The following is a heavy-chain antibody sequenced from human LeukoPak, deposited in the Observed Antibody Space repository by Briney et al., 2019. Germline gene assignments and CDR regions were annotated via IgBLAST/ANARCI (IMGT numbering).Heavy chain of an antibody. V-gene: IGHV4-34*01. D-gene: IGHD7-27*01. J-gene: IGHJ4*02. CDR1: GGSFSGYY. Sequence: SETLSLTCAVYGGSFSGYYWSWIRQPPGKGLEWIGEINHSGSTNYNPSLKSRVTISVDTSKSQFSLKLSSVTAADTAVYYCARDLGPKYYFDYWGQGTLVTVSS. CDR3: ARDLGPKYYFDY. CDR2: INHSGST.